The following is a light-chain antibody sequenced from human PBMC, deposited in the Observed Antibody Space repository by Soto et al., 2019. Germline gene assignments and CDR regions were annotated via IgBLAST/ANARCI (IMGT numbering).Light chain of an antibody. V-gene: IGKV3-20*01. Sequence: EIVLTQSPGTLSLSPGERATLSCRASQSVSSSYLAWYQQKPGQAPRLLIYGASSRATGIPDRFSGSGSGTDFTLTISRLGPEDFAVYNCQQYGTSHPTFGQGTKVDIK. J-gene: IGKJ1*01. CDR2: GAS. CDR3: QQYGTSHPT. CDR1: QSVSSSY.